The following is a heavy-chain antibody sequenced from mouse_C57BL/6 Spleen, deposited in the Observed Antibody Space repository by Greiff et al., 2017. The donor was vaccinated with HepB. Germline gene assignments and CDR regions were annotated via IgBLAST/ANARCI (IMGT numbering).Heavy chain of an antibody. CDR2: IYPSDSET. CDR1: GYTFTSYW. V-gene: IGHV1-61*01. Sequence: QVQLQQPGAELVRPGSSVKLSCKASGYTFTSYWMDWVKQRPGQGLEWIGNIYPSDSETHYNQKFKDKATLTVDKSSSTAYMQLSSLTSEDSAVYYCARTWLLRRWYFDVWGTGTTVTVSS. CDR3: ARTWLLRRWYFDV. D-gene: IGHD2-3*01. J-gene: IGHJ1*03.